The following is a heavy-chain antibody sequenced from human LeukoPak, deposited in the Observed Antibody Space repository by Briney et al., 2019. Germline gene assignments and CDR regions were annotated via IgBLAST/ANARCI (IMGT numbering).Heavy chain of an antibody. CDR3: AKDKLHYPIIDY. CDR2: ISYDGSNK. V-gene: IGHV3-30*18. Sequence: PGGSLRLSCAASGFTFSSYGMHWVRQAPGKGLEWVAVISYDGSNKYYADSVKGRFTNSRDNSKNTLYLQMNSLRAEDTAVYYCAKDKLHYPIIDYWGQGTLVTVSS. CDR1: GFTFSSYG. J-gene: IGHJ4*02. D-gene: IGHD4-23*01.